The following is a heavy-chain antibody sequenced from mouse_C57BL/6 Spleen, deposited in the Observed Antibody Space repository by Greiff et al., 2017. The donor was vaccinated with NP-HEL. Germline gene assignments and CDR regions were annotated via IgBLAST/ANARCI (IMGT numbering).Heavy chain of an antibody. CDR3: ARGTITTVVATRYFDV. CDR1: GYTFTSYW. CDR2: IDPSDSET. J-gene: IGHJ1*03. D-gene: IGHD1-1*01. Sequence: VQLQQPGAELVRPGSSVKLSCKASGYTFTSYWMHWVKQRPIQGLEWIGNIDPSDSETHYNQKFKDKATLTVDKSSSTAYMQLSSLTSEDSAVYYCARGTITTVVATRYFDVWGTGTTVTVSS. V-gene: IGHV1-52*01.